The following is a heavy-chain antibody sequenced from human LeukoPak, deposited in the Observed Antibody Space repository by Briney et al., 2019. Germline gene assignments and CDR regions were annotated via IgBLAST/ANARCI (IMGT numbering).Heavy chain of an antibody. CDR3: AKSSLITMIVVASEWYFDL. D-gene: IGHD3-22*01. CDR2: IRYDGSKK. J-gene: IGHJ2*01. CDR1: GFTFSSYG. V-gene: IGHV3-30*02. Sequence: PGGSLRLSCAASGFTFSSYGMHWVRQAPGKGLEWVAFIRYDGSKKYYADSVKGRFTISRDNSKNTLYLQMNSLRAEDTAVYYCAKSSLITMIVVASEWYFDLWGRGTLVTVSS.